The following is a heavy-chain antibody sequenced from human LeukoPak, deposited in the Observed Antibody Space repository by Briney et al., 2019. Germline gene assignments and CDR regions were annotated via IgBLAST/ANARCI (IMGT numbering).Heavy chain of an antibody. CDR1: GFTFSSYA. V-gene: IGHV3-30-3*01. CDR2: ISYDGSNK. D-gene: IGHD6-19*01. J-gene: IGHJ4*02. Sequence: GRSLRLSCAASGFTFSSYAMHWVRQAPGKGLEWVAVISYDGSNKYYADSVKGRFTISRDNSKNTLYLQMNSLRAEDTAVYYCARDLGVSSGRYLDYWGQGTLVTVSS. CDR3: ARDLGVSSGRYLDY.